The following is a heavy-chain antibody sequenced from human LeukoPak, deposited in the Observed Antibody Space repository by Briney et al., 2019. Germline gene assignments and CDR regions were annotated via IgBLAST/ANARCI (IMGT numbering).Heavy chain of an antibody. Sequence: ASVKVSCEASGYTFTGYYMHWVRQTPGQRLEWMGWINPNSGGTNYAQKCQGRVTMTRDTSISTAYMELSRLRSDDTAVYYCASNLWFGEYYFDYWGQGTLVTVSS. CDR2: INPNSGGT. J-gene: IGHJ4*02. D-gene: IGHD3-10*01. V-gene: IGHV1-2*02. CDR1: GYTFTGYY. CDR3: ASNLWFGEYYFDY.